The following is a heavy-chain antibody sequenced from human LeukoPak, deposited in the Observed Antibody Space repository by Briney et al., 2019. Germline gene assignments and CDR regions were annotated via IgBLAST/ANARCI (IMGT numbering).Heavy chain of an antibody. J-gene: IGHJ4*02. V-gene: IGHV1-18*01. CDR3: ARVTSEDFWSGYSHY. D-gene: IGHD3-3*01. CDR1: GYTFTSYG. Sequence: GASVKVSRKASGYTFTSYGISWVRQAPGQGLEWMGWISAYNGNTNYAQKLQGRVTMTTDTSTSTAYMELRSLRSDDTAVYYCARVTSEDFWSGYSHYWGQGTLVTVSS. CDR2: ISAYNGNT.